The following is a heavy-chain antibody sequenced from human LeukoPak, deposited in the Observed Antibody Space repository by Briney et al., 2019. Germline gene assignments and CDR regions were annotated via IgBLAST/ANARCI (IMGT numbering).Heavy chain of an antibody. D-gene: IGHD2-21*02. CDR1: GFTFSSYG. J-gene: IGHJ4*02. CDR2: IWYDGSNK. CDR3: ATDRDNSDWQKRFDS. V-gene: IGHV3-33*03. Sequence: GGSLRLSCAASGFTFSSYGMHWVRQAPGKGLEWVAVIWYDGSNKYYADSVRGRFTISRDNAKNSLHLQMNSLRAEDTAVYYCATDRDNSDWQKRFDSWGQGTLVTVSS.